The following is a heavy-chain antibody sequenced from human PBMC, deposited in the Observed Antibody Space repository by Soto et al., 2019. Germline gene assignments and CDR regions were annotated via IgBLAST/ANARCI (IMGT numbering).Heavy chain of an antibody. V-gene: IGHV3-33*01. CDR2: IWYDGSDK. CDR3: AGALQMVTTHAFDI. D-gene: IGHD4-17*01. J-gene: IGHJ3*02. CDR1: GFTFSSYA. Sequence: LSFAASGFTFSSYAMHSVRQAPGKGLEWVVVIWYDGSDKSYADSVKGRFTISRDNSKNTVYLQMNSLRAEDTAVYCCAGALQMVTTHAFDIWGQGTMVTVSS.